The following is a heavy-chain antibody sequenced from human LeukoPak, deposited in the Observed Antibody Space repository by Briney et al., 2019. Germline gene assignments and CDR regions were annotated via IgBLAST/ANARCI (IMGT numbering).Heavy chain of an antibody. D-gene: IGHD3-10*01. V-gene: IGHV5-51*01. Sequence: GESLKISCKGSGYNFTSYWIGWVRQMPGKGLEGMGIIYPGDSDTRYSPSFQGQCTISADNSISPAYLQWSSLKASDTAMYYCARPGGSGSYYNVVYWGQGTLVTVSS. CDR2: IYPGDSDT. CDR1: GYNFTSYW. J-gene: IGHJ4*02. CDR3: ARPGGSGSYYNVVY.